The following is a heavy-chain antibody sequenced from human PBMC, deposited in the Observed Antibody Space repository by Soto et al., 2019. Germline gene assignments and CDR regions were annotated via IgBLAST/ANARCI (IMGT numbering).Heavy chain of an antibody. V-gene: IGHV4-31*03. Sequence: PSETLSLTCTVSGGSISSGGYYWSWIRQHPGKGLEWIGYIYYSGSTYYNPSLKSRVTISVDTSKNQFSLKLSSVTAADTAVYYCARDHPSSSWYGFDYWGQGTLVTVSS. CDR3: ARDHPSSSWYGFDY. CDR2: IYYSGST. D-gene: IGHD6-13*01. J-gene: IGHJ4*02. CDR1: GGSISSGGYY.